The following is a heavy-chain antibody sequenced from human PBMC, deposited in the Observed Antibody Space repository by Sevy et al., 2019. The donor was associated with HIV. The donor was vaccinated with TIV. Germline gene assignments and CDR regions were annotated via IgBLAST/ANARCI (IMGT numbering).Heavy chain of an antibody. CDR2: ISSGSSFI. CDR1: GFSISGYT. D-gene: IGHD2-2*01. V-gene: IGHV3-21*01. CDR3: AIVGLGDCSGTNCSPNDY. J-gene: IGHJ4*02. Sequence: GGSLRLSCAASGFSISGYTMNWVRQAPGKGLEWVSSISSGSSFIYYADSLKGRFTISRDNARNLLYLQMNSLRVEDTAVYYCAIVGLGDCSGTNCSPNDYWGQGTLVTVSS.